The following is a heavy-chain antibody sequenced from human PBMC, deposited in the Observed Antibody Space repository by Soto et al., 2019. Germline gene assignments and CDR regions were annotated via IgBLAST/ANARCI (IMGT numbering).Heavy chain of an antibody. CDR3: VSGGFEDYYYYMDL. Sequence: EVQLVESGGGLVQPGGSLRLSCADSGFSFSNYGMHWVRQAPGKGLVWVSHIDNHASTRSYADSVKGRFTISRDNAKNTVVLQMNRLRVEDTAIYYCVSGGFEDYYYYMDLWGKGTTVIVSS. D-gene: IGHD3-3*01. CDR2: IDNHASTR. J-gene: IGHJ6*03. CDR1: GFSFSNYG. V-gene: IGHV3-74*01.